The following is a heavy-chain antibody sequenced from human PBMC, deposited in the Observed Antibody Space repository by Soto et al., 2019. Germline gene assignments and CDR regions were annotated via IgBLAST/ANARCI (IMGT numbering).Heavy chain of an antibody. CDR3: ARVAVSSGWYDY. Sequence: ASVKVSCKASGYSFTSYYMHWVRQAPGQGLEWMGIINPSGGSTSYAQKFQGRVTMARDTSTSTVYMELSSLRSEDTAVYYCARVAVSSGWYDYWGQGTLVTVSS. J-gene: IGHJ4*02. CDR1: GYSFTSYY. CDR2: INPSGGST. V-gene: IGHV1-46*01. D-gene: IGHD6-19*01.